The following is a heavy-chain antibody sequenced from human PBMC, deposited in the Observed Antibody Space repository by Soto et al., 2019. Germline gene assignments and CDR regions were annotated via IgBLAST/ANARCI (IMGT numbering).Heavy chain of an antibody. CDR2: KKQDGSEE. D-gene: IGHD5-18*01. Sequence: GGSLRLSCAASGFSISRYWMSWVRQAPGKGLEWVADKKQDGSEEYYVDSVKGRFTVSRDNAKNSVYLQLTSLRVEDTALYYCARGGFSYGTGIEHWGQGALGTAPQ. CDR1: GFSISRYW. V-gene: IGHV3-7*01. CDR3: ARGGFSYGTGIEH. J-gene: IGHJ5*02.